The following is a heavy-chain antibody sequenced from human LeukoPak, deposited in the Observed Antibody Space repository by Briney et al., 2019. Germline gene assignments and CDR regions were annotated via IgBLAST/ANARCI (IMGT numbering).Heavy chain of an antibody. D-gene: IGHD2-2*01. CDR1: GGSISSYY. CDR2: IYYSGST. J-gene: IGHJ4*02. CDR3: ARMVPVAKGFDY. Sequence: SETLSLTCTVSGGSISSYYWSWIRQPPGKGLEWIGYIYYSGSTNYNPSLKSRVTISVDTSKNQFSLKLSSVTAADTAVYYCARMVPVAKGFDYWGQGTLVTVSS. V-gene: IGHV4-59*12.